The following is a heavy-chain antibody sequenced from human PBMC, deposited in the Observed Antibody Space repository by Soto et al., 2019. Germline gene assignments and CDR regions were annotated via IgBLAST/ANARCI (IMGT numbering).Heavy chain of an antibody. V-gene: IGHV3-53*01. CDR2: VHGGGST. Sequence: VQLVESGGGLIQPGGSLRLSCAASGFTVSNNHMTWVRQAAGKGLELVSFVHGGGSTSYADSVKGRFTISRDNSKNTLHLHMDTVGAEDKAIYCCAGRLTTAGSRDYGGRGSLVTVCS. D-gene: IGHD1-26*01. J-gene: IGHJ4*02. CDR3: AGRLTTAGSRDY. CDR1: GFTVSNNH.